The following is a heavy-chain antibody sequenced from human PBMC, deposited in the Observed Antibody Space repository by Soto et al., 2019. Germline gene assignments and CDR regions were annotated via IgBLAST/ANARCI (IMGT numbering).Heavy chain of an antibody. CDR3: ARGAHLYSSAGISNTFDY. D-gene: IGHD6-25*01. V-gene: IGHV4-59*01. Sequence: SETLPLTCPVSGGTSSSYYWSWIRQPTGKGLEWIGYIYYSGSTNYNPSLKSRVTISVDTSKNQFSLKLSSVTAADTAVYYCARGAHLYSSAGISNTFDYWGQGTLVTVSS. CDR2: IYYSGST. J-gene: IGHJ4*02. CDR1: GGTSSSYY.